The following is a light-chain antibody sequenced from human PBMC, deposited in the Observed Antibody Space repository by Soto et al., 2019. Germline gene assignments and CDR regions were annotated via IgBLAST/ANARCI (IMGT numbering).Light chain of an antibody. V-gene: IGKV3-20*01. J-gene: IGKJ3*01. Sequence: EIVLTQSPGILSLSPGERATLSCRASQTLSTNSLAWYQQRPGQTPRLLIYAASTRNTDIPDRFNGSGSGTDFALTISRLEPEDFALYYCQQYDASPRTFGPGTKVDVK. CDR3: QQYDASPRT. CDR1: QTLSTNS. CDR2: AAS.